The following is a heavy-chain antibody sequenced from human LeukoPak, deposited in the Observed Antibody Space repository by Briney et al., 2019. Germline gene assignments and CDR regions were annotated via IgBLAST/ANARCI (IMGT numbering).Heavy chain of an antibody. CDR2: INTNSGSI. CDR1: GFTFSNYA. V-gene: IGHV3-21*01. CDR3: ARDLTIFGVVIKRYDAFDI. D-gene: IGHD3-3*01. Sequence: GGSLRLSCAASGFTFSNYAMSWVRQAPGKGPEWVSAINTNSGSIYYTDSVKGRFTISRDNAKNSLYLQMNSLRAEDTAVYYCARDLTIFGVVIKRYDAFDIWGQGTMVTVSS. J-gene: IGHJ3*02.